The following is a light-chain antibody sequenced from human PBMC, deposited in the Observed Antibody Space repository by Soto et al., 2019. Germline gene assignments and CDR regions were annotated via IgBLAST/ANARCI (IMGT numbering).Light chain of an antibody. Sequence: QTVLPQPPCATGSPGQSVTISCTATKNDIGVYDFVSWYQHHPGKAPTLTIYEVVQPPPGVPDRFSGSKSGNPASLTVSGLQAADEAYYFCKSYAGSNAYVFGSGTKVTVL. CDR3: KSYAGSNAYV. CDR1: KNDIGVYDF. J-gene: IGLJ1*01. V-gene: IGLV2-8*01. CDR2: EVV.